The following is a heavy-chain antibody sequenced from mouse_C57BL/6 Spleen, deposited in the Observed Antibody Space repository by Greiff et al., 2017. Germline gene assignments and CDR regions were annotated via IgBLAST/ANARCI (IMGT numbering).Heavy chain of an antibody. CDR3: ASFYYDYDGSWFAY. Sequence: DVKLVESGPGMVKPSQSLSLTCTVTGYSITSGYDWHWIRHFPGNKLEWMGYISYSGSTNYNPSLKSRISITHDTSKNHFFLKLNSVTTEDTATYYCASFYYDYDGSWFAYWGQGTLVTVSA. D-gene: IGHD2-4*01. CDR2: ISYSGST. J-gene: IGHJ3*01. V-gene: IGHV3-1*01. CDR1: GYSITSGYD.